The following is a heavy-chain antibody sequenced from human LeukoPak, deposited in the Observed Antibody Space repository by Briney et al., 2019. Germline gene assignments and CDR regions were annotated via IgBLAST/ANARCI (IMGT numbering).Heavy chain of an antibody. CDR3: AGGVLPYYFDY. D-gene: IGHD3-3*01. Sequence: GGSLTLPCAASGFAVNSNYMIWARQAPGKTREWFSVIYSAGTTFYADSVKGRVSISRDNSKITLYLHMDSLRAEDTAVYYCAGGVLPYYFDYWGQGILVTVSA. J-gene: IGHJ4*02. V-gene: IGHV3-66*01. CDR1: GFAVNSNY. CDR2: IYSAGTT.